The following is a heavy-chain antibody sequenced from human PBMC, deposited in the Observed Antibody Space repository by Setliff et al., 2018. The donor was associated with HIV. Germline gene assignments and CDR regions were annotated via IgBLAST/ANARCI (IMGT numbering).Heavy chain of an antibody. D-gene: IGHD6-6*01. Sequence: PSETLSLTCTVSGGSITGHYWSWIRQPPGKGLEWIGYIYYSGSTNYNPSLKSRVTISVDTSKNQFSLKLSSVTAADTAVYYCARSRGRWQLVIYYWGQGTLVTVSS. CDR2: IYYSGST. J-gene: IGHJ4*02. CDR3: ARSRGRWQLVIYY. V-gene: IGHV4-59*08. CDR1: GGSITGHY.